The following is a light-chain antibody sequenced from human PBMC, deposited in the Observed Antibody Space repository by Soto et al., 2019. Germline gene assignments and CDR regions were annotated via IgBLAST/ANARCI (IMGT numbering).Light chain of an antibody. CDR1: QGVNIF. CDR3: QQRNSYPRT. V-gene: IGKV1-9*01. J-gene: IGKJ2*01. CDR2: AAS. Sequence: DIELTQSPSFLSASVGDRATISCRASQGVNIFLAWFQQKPGKAPNLLISAASTLQSGVPSRFSGSGSETEFTLTISSLQPEDSANYYCQQRNSYPRTFGQGTKVEIK.